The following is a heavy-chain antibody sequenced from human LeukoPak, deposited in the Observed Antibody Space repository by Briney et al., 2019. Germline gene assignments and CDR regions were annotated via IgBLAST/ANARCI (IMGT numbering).Heavy chain of an antibody. CDR1: GFTFSSYA. Sequence: GGSLRLSCAASGFTFSSYAMNWVRQAPGKGLEWVSSISSSSSYIYYADSVKGRFTISRDNAKNSLYLQMNSLRAEDTAVYYCARPLSDFWSGYRDAFDIWGQGTMVTVSS. CDR2: ISSSSSYI. CDR3: ARPLSDFWSGYRDAFDI. J-gene: IGHJ3*02. V-gene: IGHV3-21*01. D-gene: IGHD3-3*01.